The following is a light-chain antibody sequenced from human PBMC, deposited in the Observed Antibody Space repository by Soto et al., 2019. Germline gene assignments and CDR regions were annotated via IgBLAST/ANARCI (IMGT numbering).Light chain of an antibody. CDR2: GAS. CDR1: QSVSSY. CDR3: QQSGTSPFT. J-gene: IGKJ5*01. V-gene: IGKV3-20*01. Sequence: EIMLTQSPATLSLSPGERATLSCRASQSVSSYLAWYQQKPGQAPRLLIYGASSRATGIPDRFSGSGSGTDFTLAISRLEPEDFAVYFCQQSGTSPFTFGQGTRLEI.